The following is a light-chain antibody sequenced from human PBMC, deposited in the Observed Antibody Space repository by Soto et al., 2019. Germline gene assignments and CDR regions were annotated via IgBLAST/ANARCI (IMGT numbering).Light chain of an antibody. CDR1: QSISSL. CDR2: KAS. CDR3: HQYNSYPWT. Sequence: DIQMTQSPSTLSASVGDRVTITCRASQSISSLLAWYQKKPGKAPKLLIYKASSLESGVPPRFSGSRSWTEFTLTFSSLQTDDFATYYDHQYNSYPWTFGQGTNVEIK. V-gene: IGKV1-5*03. J-gene: IGKJ1*01.